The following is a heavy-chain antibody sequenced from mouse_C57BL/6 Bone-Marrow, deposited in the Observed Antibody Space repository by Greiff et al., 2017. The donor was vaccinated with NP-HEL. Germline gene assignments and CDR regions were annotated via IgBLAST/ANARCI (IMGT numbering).Heavy chain of an antibody. V-gene: IGHV5-4*01. CDR3: TSLYYYGSSYVGYAMDY. CDR1: GFTFSSYA. J-gene: IGHJ4*01. CDR2: ISDGGSYT. D-gene: IGHD1-1*01. Sequence: EVQGVESGGGLVKPGGSLKLSCAASGFTFSSYAMSWVRQTPEKRLEWVATISDGGSYTYYPDNVKGRFTISRDNARNTLYLQMSSLKSEDTAMYYCTSLYYYGSSYVGYAMDYWGQGTSVTVSS.